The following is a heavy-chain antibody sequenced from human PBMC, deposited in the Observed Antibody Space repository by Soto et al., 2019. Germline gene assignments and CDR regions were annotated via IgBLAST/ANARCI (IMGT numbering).Heavy chain of an antibody. V-gene: IGHV4-34*01. CDR3: ARGRMGGGRFCNYYQAV. Sequence: SETLSLTCAVYGGSFSGYYWSWIRQPPGKGLEWIGEINHSGSTNYNPSLKSRVTISVDTSKNQFSLKLSSVTAADTAVYYCARGRMGGGRFCNYYQAVRGQGTTDTVS. D-gene: IGHD3-22*01. CDR2: INHSGST. J-gene: IGHJ6*02. CDR1: GGSFSGYY.